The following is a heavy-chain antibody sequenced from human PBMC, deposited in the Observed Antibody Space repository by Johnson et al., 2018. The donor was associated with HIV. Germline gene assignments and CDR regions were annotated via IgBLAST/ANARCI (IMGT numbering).Heavy chain of an antibody. J-gene: IGHJ3*01. CDR3: ARDGRDLVTRGSFDA. CDR1: GITVGTNY. D-gene: IGHD3-9*01. Sequence: VQLVESGGGLVQPGGSLRLSCAASGITVGTNYMSWVRQAPGKGLEWVSVIFSVGDVYYADSVKGRFTISRDNSKNMVYLQMNSLRPEDTAVYYCARDGRDLVTRGSFDAWGQGTVVTVSS. CDR2: IFSVGDV. V-gene: IGHV3-66*02.